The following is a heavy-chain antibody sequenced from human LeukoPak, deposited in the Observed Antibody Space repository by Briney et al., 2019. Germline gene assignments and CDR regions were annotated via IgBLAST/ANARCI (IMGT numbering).Heavy chain of an antibody. V-gene: IGHV1-8*01. CDR2: MNPNSGNT. CDR1: GYTFTSYD. D-gene: IGHD6-6*01. J-gene: IGHJ5*02. Sequence: ASVKVSCEASGYTFTSYDINWVRQATGQGLEWMGWMNPNSGNTGYAQKFQGRVTITADKSTSTAYMELSSLRSEDTAVYYCAREARSLNWFDPWGQGTLVTVSS. CDR3: AREARSLNWFDP.